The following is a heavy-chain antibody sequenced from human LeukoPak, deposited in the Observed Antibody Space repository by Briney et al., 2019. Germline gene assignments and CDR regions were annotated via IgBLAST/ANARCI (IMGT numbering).Heavy chain of an antibody. Sequence: SETLSLTCTVSGGSISSCYWSWIRQPAGKGLEWIGRIYTSGSTNYNPSLKSRVTMSVDTSKNQFSLKLSSVTAADTAVYYCAREGYDFWSGYGYYYGMDVWGQGTTVTVSS. CDR2: IYTSGST. D-gene: IGHD3-3*01. J-gene: IGHJ6*02. V-gene: IGHV4-4*07. CDR3: AREGYDFWSGYGYYYGMDV. CDR1: GGSISSCY.